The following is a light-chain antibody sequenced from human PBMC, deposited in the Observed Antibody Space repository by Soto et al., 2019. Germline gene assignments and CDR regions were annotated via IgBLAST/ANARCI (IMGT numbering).Light chain of an antibody. V-gene: IGKV3-15*01. CDR2: GAS. CDR3: QQYHNWPPLT. J-gene: IGKJ4*01. CDR1: QSVSNY. Sequence: EIVKTQSPATLSVSPGERATLSCRASQSVSNYLAWYQQKPGQAPRLLIYGASTRATGIPARFSGGGSETDFTLTISSLQSEDFAVYYCQQYHNWPPLTFGGGTKVDIK.